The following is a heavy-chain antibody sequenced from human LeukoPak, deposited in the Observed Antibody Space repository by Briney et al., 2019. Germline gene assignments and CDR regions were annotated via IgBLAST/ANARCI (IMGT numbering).Heavy chain of an antibody. CDR1: GFTFRSYW. D-gene: IGHD1-26*01. V-gene: IGHV3-7*01. J-gene: IGHJ4*02. CDR2: MKQDGSEI. CDR3: ARRGSHSLFDY. Sequence: PGGSLRLSCEASGFTFRSYWMSWVRQAPGKGLEWVANMKQDGSEIYYVGSVRGRFTISRDNAKNSLYLQMNSLRAEDTAVYYCARRGSHSLFDYWGPGTLVTVSS.